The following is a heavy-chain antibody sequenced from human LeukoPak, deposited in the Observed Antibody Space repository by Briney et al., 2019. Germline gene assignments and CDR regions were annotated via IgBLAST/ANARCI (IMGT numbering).Heavy chain of an antibody. CDR3: ARGKSITNYFDP. CDR1: EFTFSSYA. D-gene: IGHD1-14*01. J-gene: IGHJ5*02. V-gene: IGHV3-64*01. CDR2: ISSNGDST. Sequence: PGGSLRLSCVASEFTFSSYAMHWVRQAPGKGLEYVSAISSNGDSTYYVNSVKGRFTISRDNSKNTLYLQMGSLRPEDMAVYYCARGKSITNYFDPWGQGTLVTVSS.